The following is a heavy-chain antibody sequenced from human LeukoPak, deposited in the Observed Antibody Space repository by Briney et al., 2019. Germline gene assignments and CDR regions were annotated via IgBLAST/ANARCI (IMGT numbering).Heavy chain of an antibody. V-gene: IGHV4-4*07. CDR2: FYTSGST. CDR1: GVSISSYY. CDR3: ARDDVESAAFDY. Sequence: SETLSLTCTVSGVSISSYYWSWIRQPAGKGLEWIGRFYTSGSTNYNPSLKSRVTMSVDTSKNQFSLKLSSVTAADTAVYYCARDDVESAAFDYWGQGTLVTVSS. J-gene: IGHJ4*02. D-gene: IGHD2/OR15-2a*01.